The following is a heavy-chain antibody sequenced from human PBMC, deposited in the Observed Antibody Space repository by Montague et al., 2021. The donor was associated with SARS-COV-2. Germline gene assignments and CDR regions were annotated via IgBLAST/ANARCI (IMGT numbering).Heavy chain of an antibody. D-gene: IGHD5-18*01. Sequence: TLSLTRTVSGGSISRGYYYWSRIRLPAGKGLEWIGRIYRSGSPNYXPSLESRVVLSVDTSRNQFSMKMTSVTAADTAMYYCARGVDTGVVTVTGGFDSWGQGTLVIVSS. CDR2: IYRSGSP. J-gene: IGHJ4*02. CDR1: GGSISRGYYY. V-gene: IGHV4-61*02. CDR3: ARGVDTGVVTVTGGFDS.